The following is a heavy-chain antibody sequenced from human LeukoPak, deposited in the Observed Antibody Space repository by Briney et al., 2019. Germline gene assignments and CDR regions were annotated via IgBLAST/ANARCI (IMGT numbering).Heavy chain of an antibody. CDR3: ARGYYYYGMDV. Sequence: GGSLRLSCAASGFTFSDYYMSWIRQAPGKGLEWVSYISSSSSYTNYADSVEGRFTISRDNATNSLYLQMNSLRAADTAVYYCARGYYYYGMDVWGKGTTVTVSS. J-gene: IGHJ6*04. CDR1: GFTFSDYY. CDR2: ISSSSSYT. V-gene: IGHV3-11*06.